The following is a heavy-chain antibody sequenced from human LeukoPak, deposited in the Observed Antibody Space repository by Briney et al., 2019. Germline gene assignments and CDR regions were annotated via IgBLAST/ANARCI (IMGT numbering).Heavy chain of an antibody. CDR3: ARGAEAETSPLDY. D-gene: IGHD6-13*01. CDR2: INPKTGAA. J-gene: IGHJ4*02. Sequence: ASVKVSCKASGYTLTSYAMNWVRQAPGQGLEWLGWINPKTGAADYAQQFRGRITMTRDTSINTDYMEMKRVTSDDTAVYYCARGAEAETSPLDYWGQGTLVTVSS. V-gene: IGHV1-2*02. CDR1: GYTLTSYA.